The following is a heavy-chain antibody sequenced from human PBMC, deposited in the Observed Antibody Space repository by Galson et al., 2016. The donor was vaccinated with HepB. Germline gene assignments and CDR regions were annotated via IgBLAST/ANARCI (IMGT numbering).Heavy chain of an antibody. D-gene: IGHD4-11*01. CDR2: ISYDGSDK. CDR1: GFTFSSYA. CDR3: AAHRYSSSSMS. V-gene: IGHV3-30*04. J-gene: IGHJ5*02. Sequence: SLRLSCAASGFTFSSYAMHWVRQAPGKGLEWVALISYDGSDKYYADSVKGRFTISRDNSKNTLYLQMNSLRPEDTAVYYSAAHRYSSSSMSWGQGTLVTVS.